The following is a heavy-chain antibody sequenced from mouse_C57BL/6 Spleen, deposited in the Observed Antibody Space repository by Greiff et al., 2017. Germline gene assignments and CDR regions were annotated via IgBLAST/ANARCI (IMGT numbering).Heavy chain of an antibody. CDR1: GYTFTSYW. D-gene: IGHD1-1*01. CDR2: IDPSDSYT. CDR3: ASDYSGSSSYYFDY. Sequence: QVQLQQPGAELVRPGTSVKLSCKASGYTFTSYWMHWVKQRPGQGLEWIGVIDPSDSYTNYNQKFKGKATLTVDTPARLAYMHLSSLTSEDSAVYYCASDYSGSSSYYFDYWGQGTTLTVSS. V-gene: IGHV1-59*01. J-gene: IGHJ2*01.